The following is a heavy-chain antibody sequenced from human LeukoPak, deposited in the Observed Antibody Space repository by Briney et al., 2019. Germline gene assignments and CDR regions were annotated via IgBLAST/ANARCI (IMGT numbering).Heavy chain of an antibody. CDR2: IYSGGST. V-gene: IGHV3-53*01. CDR3: ASLSPRILSPYGMDV. CDR1: GFTVSSNY. D-gene: IGHD2-15*01. J-gene: IGHJ6*02. Sequence: PGGSLRLSCAASGFTVSSNYMSWVRQAPGKGLEWVSVIYSGGSTYYADSVKGRFTISRDNSKNTLYLQMNSLRAEDTAVYYCASLSPRILSPYGMDVWGQGTTVTVSS.